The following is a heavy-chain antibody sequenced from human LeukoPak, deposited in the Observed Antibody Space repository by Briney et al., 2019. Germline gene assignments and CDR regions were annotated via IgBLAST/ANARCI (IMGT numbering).Heavy chain of an antibody. Sequence: QSGGSLRLSCAASGFTVSSNYMSWVRQAPGKGLEWVSVIYSGGSTYYADSVKGRFTISRDNSKNTLYLQMNSLRAEDTAVYYCAREALYSSNYYYGMDVWGQGTTVTVSS. V-gene: IGHV3-53*01. CDR3: AREALYSSNYYYGMDV. J-gene: IGHJ6*02. CDR1: GFTVSSNY. D-gene: IGHD5-18*01. CDR2: IYSGGST.